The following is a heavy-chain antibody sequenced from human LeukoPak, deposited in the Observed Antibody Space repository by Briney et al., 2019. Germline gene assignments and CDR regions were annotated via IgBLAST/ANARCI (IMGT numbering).Heavy chain of an antibody. CDR2: FSVSDETT. J-gene: IGHJ4*02. Sequence: GGSLRLSCAASGFTFSSYAMSWVRQAPGKGLEWVSGFSVSDETTYYADSVKGRFTISRDNSKNTLYLQINSLRAEDTAGYYCAKSGVRAMIVVPPSYYFDYWGQGTLVTVSS. V-gene: IGHV3-23*01. D-gene: IGHD3-22*01. CDR3: AKSGVRAMIVVPPSYYFDY. CDR1: GFTFSSYA.